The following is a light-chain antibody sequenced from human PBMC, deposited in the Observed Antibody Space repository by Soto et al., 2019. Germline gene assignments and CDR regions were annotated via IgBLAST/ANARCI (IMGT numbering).Light chain of an antibody. J-gene: IGKJ5*01. CDR3: QQYGSSPVT. CDR1: QSVTNSL. Sequence: IVLTQSPGTLSLSPGERATLSCRATQSVTNSLLAWYQQKPGQAPRLLIYAASSRATGIPDRFSGSGSGTDFTLTISRLEPEDFAVFYCQQYGSSPVTFGQGTRLEIK. CDR2: AAS. V-gene: IGKV3-20*01.